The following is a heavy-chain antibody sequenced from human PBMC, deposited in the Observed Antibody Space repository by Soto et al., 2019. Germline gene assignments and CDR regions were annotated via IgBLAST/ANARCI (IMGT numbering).Heavy chain of an antibody. CDR2: ISYDGSNK. D-gene: IGHD5-12*01. V-gene: IGHV3-30-3*01. J-gene: IGHJ4*02. CDR3: ARWLQLSLAFES. CDR1: GFTFSSYA. Sequence: GGSLRLSCASSGFTFSSYAMHWGRQAPGNGLEWVAVISYDGSNKDYADSVKGRFTISRDNSKNTLYLQMNRLRAEDKAVYYCARWLQLSLAFESWGKGTLVTVSS.